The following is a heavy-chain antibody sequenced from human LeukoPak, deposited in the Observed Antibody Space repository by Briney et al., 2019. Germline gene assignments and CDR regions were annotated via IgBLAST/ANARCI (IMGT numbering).Heavy chain of an antibody. CDR3: AKDSHWILFDD. V-gene: IGHV3-23*01. CDR1: GFTFSTYG. J-gene: IGHJ4*02. CDR2: IGGSGTRT. Sequence: QPGGSLRLSCAASGFTFSTYGMTWVRQAPGKGLEWVSGIGGSGTRTYYADSVKGRFTISRDNSKNTLYLQMNSLRDEDTAVYYCAKDSHWILFDDWGQGTLVTVSS. D-gene: IGHD2-2*03.